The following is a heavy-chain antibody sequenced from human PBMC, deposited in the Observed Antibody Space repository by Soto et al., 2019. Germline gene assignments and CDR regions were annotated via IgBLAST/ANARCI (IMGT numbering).Heavy chain of an antibody. D-gene: IGHD1-26*01. V-gene: IGHV3-72*01. Sequence: EVQLVESGGGLVQPGGSLRLSCTASGFRFRDYYMDWVRQLPGKGLEWVGRTRNKASNYASEYAPSLKGRLTISRHDSEDSMFLQMNSLKIEDTAVYYCARDTGGSYDFWGQGALVTVSS. J-gene: IGHJ4*02. CDR3: ARDTGGSYDF. CDR2: TRNKASNYAS. CDR1: GFRFRDYY.